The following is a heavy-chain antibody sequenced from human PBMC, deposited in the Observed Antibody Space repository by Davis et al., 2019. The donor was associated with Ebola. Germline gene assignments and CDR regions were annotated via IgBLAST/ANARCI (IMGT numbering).Heavy chain of an antibody. Sequence: GESLKISCAASGFTFSDYYMSWIRQAPGKGLEWVSYISSSGSRIYFADSVKGRFTISRDNAKNSLYLQMNSLRAEDTAVYYCAKGGAEMGATYDYWGQGTLVTVSS. CDR2: ISSSGSRI. CDR3: AKGGAEMGATYDY. CDR1: GFTFSDYY. V-gene: IGHV3-11*01. J-gene: IGHJ4*02. D-gene: IGHD1-26*01.